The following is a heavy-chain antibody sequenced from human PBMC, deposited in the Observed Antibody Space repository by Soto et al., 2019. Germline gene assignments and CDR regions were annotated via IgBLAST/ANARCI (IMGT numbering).Heavy chain of an antibody. CDR3: ARDPSTFIAARPYYYYYYMDV. D-gene: IGHD6-6*01. J-gene: IGHJ6*03. CDR2: ISAYNGNT. Sequence: ASVKVSCKASGYNFTSYGISWVRQAPGQGLEWMGWISAYNGNTNYAQKLQGRVTMTTDTSTSTAYMELRSLRSDDTAVYYCARDPSTFIAARPYYYYYYMDVWGKGTTVTVSS. V-gene: IGHV1-18*01. CDR1: GYNFTSYG.